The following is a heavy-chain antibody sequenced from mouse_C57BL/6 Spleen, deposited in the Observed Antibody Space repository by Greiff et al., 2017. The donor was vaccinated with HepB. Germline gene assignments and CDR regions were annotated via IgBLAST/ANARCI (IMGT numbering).Heavy chain of an antibody. CDR1: GYAFSSSW. D-gene: IGHD2-3*01. Sequence: VQVVESGPELVKPGASVKISCKASGYAFSSSWMNWVKQRPGKGLEWIGRIYPGDGDTNYNGKFKGKATLTADKSSSTAYMQLSSLTSEDSAVYFCARGIYHDGYYGGYFDYWGQGTTLTVSS. J-gene: IGHJ2*01. CDR2: IYPGDGDT. CDR3: ARGIYHDGYYGGYFDY. V-gene: IGHV1-82*01.